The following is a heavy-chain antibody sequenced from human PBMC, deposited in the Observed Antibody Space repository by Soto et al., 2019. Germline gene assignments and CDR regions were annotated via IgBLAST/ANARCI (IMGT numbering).Heavy chain of an antibody. J-gene: IGHJ5*02. CDR1: GGSISSGGYS. CDR2: IYHSGSP. Sequence: QLQLQESGSGLVRPSQTLSLTCAVSGGSISSGGYSWNWIRQPPGKGLEWIGYIYHSGSPLYNPSLKSRVTISVDKSKNQFSLKLTSVTAADTAVYYCSRDQLEGNWFDPWGQGTLVTVSS. V-gene: IGHV4-30-2*01. D-gene: IGHD1-1*01. CDR3: SRDQLEGNWFDP.